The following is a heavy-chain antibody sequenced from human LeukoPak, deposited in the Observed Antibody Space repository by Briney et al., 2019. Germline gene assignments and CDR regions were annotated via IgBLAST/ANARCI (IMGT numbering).Heavy chain of an antibody. CDR1: GFTFGSYG. V-gene: IGHV3-23*01. D-gene: IGHD3-10*01. CDR3: AMVRGVIRYFDY. Sequence: PGGSLRLSCAASGFTFGSYGMSWVRQAPGKGLEWVSFITPNADRTSYADSVEGRFTISRDNSKNTLYLQMNSLRAEDTAVYYCAMVRGVIRYFDYWGQGTLVTVSS. J-gene: IGHJ4*02. CDR2: ITPNADRT.